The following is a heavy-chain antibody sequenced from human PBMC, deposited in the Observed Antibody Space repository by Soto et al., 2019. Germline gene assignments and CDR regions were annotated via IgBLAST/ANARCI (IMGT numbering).Heavy chain of an antibody. CDR1: GFTFSSYG. CDR3: ARGADNLNYYSDY. D-gene: IGHD1-7*01. Sequence: LRLSCAASGFTFSSYGMHWVRQAPGKGLEWVAVISYDGSNKYYADSVKGRFTISRDNSKNTLYLQMNSLRAEDTAVYYCARGADNLNYYSDYWGQGTQVTVSS. CDR2: ISYDGSNK. J-gene: IGHJ4*02. V-gene: IGHV3-30*03.